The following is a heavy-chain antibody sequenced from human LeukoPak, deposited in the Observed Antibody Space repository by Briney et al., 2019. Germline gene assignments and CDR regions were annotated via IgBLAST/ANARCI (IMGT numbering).Heavy chain of an antibody. CDR1: GFTFSSYA. V-gene: IGHV3-23*01. Sequence: GGSLRLSCAASGFTFSSYAMSWVRQAPGKGLEWVSAISGSGGSTYYADSVKGRFTISRDNSKNTLYPQMNSLRAEDTAVYYCAKVTSYYYDSSGYYKSYYFDYWGQGTLVTVSS. CDR2: ISGSGGST. D-gene: IGHD3-22*01. CDR3: AKVTSYYYDSSGYYKSYYFDY. J-gene: IGHJ4*02.